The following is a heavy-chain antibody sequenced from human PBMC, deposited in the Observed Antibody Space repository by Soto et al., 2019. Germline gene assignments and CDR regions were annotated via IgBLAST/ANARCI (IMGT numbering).Heavy chain of an antibody. D-gene: IGHD3-22*01. Sequence: PGGSLRLSCEASGFTFSSYAMSWVRQAPGKGLEWVSGISGSGGSTYYADSVKGRFTISRDNSKNTLYLQMNSLRAEDTAVYYCAKVIVLHFHLYATDVSGQGTTVTVSS. CDR2: ISGSGGST. V-gene: IGHV3-23*01. CDR3: AKVIVLHFHLYATDV. J-gene: IGHJ6*02. CDR1: GFTFSSYA.